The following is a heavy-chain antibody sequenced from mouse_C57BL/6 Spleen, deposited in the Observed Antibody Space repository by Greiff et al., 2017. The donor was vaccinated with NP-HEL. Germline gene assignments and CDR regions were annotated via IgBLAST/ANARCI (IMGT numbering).Heavy chain of an antibody. CDR2: INPSNGGT. CDR1: GYTFTSYW. D-gene: IGHD1-1*01. J-gene: IGHJ1*03. Sequence: VQLQQPGTELVKPGASVKLSCKASGYTFTSYWMHWVKQRPGQGLEWIGNINPSNGGTNYNEKFKSKATLTVDKSSSTAYMQLSSLTSEDSAVYYCARSFITTVVAYWYFDVWGTGTTVTVSS. CDR3: ARSFITTVVAYWYFDV. V-gene: IGHV1-53*01.